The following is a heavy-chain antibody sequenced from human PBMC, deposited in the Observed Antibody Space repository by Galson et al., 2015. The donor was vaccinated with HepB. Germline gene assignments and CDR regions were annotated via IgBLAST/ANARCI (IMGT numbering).Heavy chain of an antibody. CDR2: IDPSDSYT. CDR1: GYSFTSYW. D-gene: IGHD3-22*01. CDR3: ARLIGFQYDSSWVFDY. J-gene: IGHJ4*02. Sequence: QSGAEVKKPGESLRISRKGSGYSFTSYWISWVRQMPGRGLEWMGRIDPSDSYTNYSPSFQGHVTISADKSISTAYLQWSSLKASDTAMYYCARLIGFQYDSSWVFDYWGQGTLVTVSS. V-gene: IGHV5-10-1*01.